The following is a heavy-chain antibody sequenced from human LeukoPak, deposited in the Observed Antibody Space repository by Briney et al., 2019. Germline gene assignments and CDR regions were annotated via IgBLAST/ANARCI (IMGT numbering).Heavy chain of an antibody. CDR2: INPNSGGT. CDR1: GCTFTGYY. Sequence: ASVKVSCKASGCTFTGYYMHWVRQAPGQGLEWMGWINPNSGGTNYAQKFQGRVTMTRDTSISTAYMELSRLRSDDTAVYYCARTLEWLLLFDYWGQRTLVTVSS. D-gene: IGHD3-22*01. V-gene: IGHV1-2*02. CDR3: ARTLEWLLLFDY. J-gene: IGHJ4*02.